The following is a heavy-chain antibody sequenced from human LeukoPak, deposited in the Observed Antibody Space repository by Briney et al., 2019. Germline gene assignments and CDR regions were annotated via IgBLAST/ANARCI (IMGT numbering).Heavy chain of an antibody. D-gene: IGHD2-15*01. V-gene: IGHV3-74*01. Sequence: PGGSLRLSCAGSEFTFSNYWMHWVRQAPGKGLVWVSRINSEGSSRNYAYSVKGRFTISRDNAKNTLYLQMNSLRDEDTAVYYCARDLGRGVWLDAFDIWGQGTMVTVSS. J-gene: IGHJ3*02. CDR3: ARDLGRGVWLDAFDI. CDR1: EFTFSNYW. CDR2: INSEGSSR.